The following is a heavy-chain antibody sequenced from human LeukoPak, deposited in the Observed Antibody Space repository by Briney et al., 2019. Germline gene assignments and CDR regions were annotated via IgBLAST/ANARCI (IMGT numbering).Heavy chain of an antibody. CDR1: GFTFIDYD. J-gene: IGHJ4*02. D-gene: IGHD6-19*01. Sequence: GGSLRLSCAASGFTFIDYDIHWVRQVIGKGLEWVAAIGIRGDTHYSGSVKGRFTISRENAESSLYLQMNSLRAEDTAVYYCARGGIQVSGIDEFDYWGQGTLVTVSS. CDR3: ARGGIQVSGIDEFDY. CDR2: IGIRGDT. V-gene: IGHV3-13*01.